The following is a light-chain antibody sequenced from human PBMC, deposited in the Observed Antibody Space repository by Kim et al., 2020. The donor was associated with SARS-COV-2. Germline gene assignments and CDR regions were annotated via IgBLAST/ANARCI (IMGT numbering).Light chain of an antibody. CDR3: QHYNNWPPWT. CDR1: QSVSSN. Sequence: SPGERVPLSCRASQSVSSNLAWYQQKPGQAPRLLMYGACTRATGIPVRFSGSGSGTEFTLTISSLQSEDFAVYYCQHYNNWPPWTFGQGTKVDIK. V-gene: IGKV3-15*01. CDR2: GAC. J-gene: IGKJ1*01.